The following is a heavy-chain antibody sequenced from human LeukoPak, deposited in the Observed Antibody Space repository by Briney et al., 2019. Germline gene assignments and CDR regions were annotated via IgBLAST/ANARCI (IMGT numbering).Heavy chain of an antibody. CDR3: ARDYGAGSLADF. D-gene: IGHD3-10*01. J-gene: IGHJ4*02. Sequence: SETLSLTCTVSGYSISSGYYWGWIRQPPGKGLEWIGSIYYSGGAYYNPSLKSRVTISVDTSKNQVSLKLTSVTAADTAIYYCARDYGAGSLADFWGQGTLVTVSS. CDR2: IYYSGGA. CDR1: GYSISSGYY. V-gene: IGHV4-38-2*02.